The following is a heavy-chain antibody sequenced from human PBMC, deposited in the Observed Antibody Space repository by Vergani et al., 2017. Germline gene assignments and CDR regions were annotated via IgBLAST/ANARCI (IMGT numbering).Heavy chain of an antibody. D-gene: IGHD4-17*01. Sequence: QVQLQESGPGLVKPSETLSLTCIVSGGSISNYYWSWIRQSPGKGLEWVGFIYYSGSTNYNPSLTRRVTISMDTSKNQFSLKLNSVTAADTAVYYCASLKLRDVYFMDVWGKGTTVIVSS. J-gene: IGHJ6*03. CDR1: GGSISNYY. V-gene: IGHV4-59*01. CDR3: ASLKLRDVYFMDV. CDR2: IYYSGST.